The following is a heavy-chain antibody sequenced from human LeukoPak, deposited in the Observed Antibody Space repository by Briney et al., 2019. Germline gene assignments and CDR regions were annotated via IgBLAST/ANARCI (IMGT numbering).Heavy chain of an antibody. CDR3: AKDRKNTMIVVGFDY. D-gene: IGHD3-22*01. V-gene: IGHV3-23*01. Sequence: GGSLRLSCAASGFTFRSYAMHWVRQAPGKGLEWVSGISGSGGSTYYADSVKGRFTISRDNSKNTLYLQMNSLRAEDTAVYYCAKDRKNTMIVVGFDYWGQGTLVTVPS. J-gene: IGHJ4*02. CDR2: ISGSGGST. CDR1: GFTFRSYA.